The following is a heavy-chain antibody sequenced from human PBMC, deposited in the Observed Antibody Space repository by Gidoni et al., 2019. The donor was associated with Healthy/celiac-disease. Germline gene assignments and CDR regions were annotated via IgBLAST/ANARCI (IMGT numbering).Heavy chain of an antibody. J-gene: IGHJ4*02. V-gene: IGHV3-15*01. D-gene: IGHD3-3*01. CDR3: TTELLRVNYFDY. CDR2: IKSKTDGGTT. Sequence: ELQLVESGGGLVNPGGSLRLSCAASGFTFRNAWMSWVRQAPGKGLEWVGRIKSKTDGGTTDYAAPVKGRFTISRDDSKNTLYLQMNSLKTEDTAVYYCTTELLRVNYFDYWGQGTLVTVSS. CDR1: GFTFRNAW.